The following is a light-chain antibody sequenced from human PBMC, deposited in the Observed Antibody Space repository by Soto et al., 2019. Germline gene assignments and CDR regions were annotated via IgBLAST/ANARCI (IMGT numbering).Light chain of an antibody. CDR1: QSVSSSY. V-gene: IGKV3-20*01. CDR2: GAS. Sequence: EIVLTQSPGTLSLSQGERGTLSCRASQSVSSSYLAWYQQKPGQAPRPLIYGASSRATGIPDRFSGSGSGTDFTLTISRLEPEDFAVYYCQQYGSSPWTFGQGTKVETK. J-gene: IGKJ1*01. CDR3: QQYGSSPWT.